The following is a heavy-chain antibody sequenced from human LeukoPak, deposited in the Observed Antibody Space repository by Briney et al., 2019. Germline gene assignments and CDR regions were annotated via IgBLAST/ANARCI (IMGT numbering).Heavy chain of an antibody. Sequence: SSETLSLTCTVSGVSISSYYWSWIRQPAGKGLEWIGRIHTSGSTNYNPALKSRVTMSEDTSRNQFSLKLSSVTAADTAVYYCARDLAGHFGGFYFDSWGQGTLVTVSS. CDR1: GVSISSYY. J-gene: IGHJ4*02. CDR3: ARDLAGHFGGFYFDS. V-gene: IGHV4-4*07. D-gene: IGHD2-21*01. CDR2: IHTSGST.